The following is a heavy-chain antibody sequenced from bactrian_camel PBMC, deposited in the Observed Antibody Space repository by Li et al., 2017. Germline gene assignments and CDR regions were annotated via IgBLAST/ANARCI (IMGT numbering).Heavy chain of an antibody. J-gene: IGHJ6*01. CDR3: AAALLSRWGCWRIAAIKRRSYNA. Sequence: HVQLVESGGGSVQAGGSLTLSCVASAYESMTCLGWFRQTPGKERERVATIATDGTTTYADFVKGRFTISKGDEENTLYLQMDSLEPEATAMYYCAAALLSRWGCWRIAAIKRRSYNAWGQGTQVTVS. V-gene: IGHV3S53*01. D-gene: IGHD4*01. CDR2: IATDGTT. CDR1: AYESMTC.